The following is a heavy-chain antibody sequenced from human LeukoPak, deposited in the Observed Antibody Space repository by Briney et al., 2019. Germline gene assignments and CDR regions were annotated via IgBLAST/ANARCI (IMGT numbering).Heavy chain of an antibody. CDR1: GDSVSSNSAA. CDR2: TYYRSKWHN. Sequence: SQTLSLTCAISGDSVSSNSAAWNWIRQSPSRGLEWLGRTYYRSKWHNDYEVSVKSRITINPDTSTNQFSLQLNSVTPEDTAVYYCAREGGYDKFAAYWCFDLWGRGTLVTVSS. V-gene: IGHV6-1*01. D-gene: IGHD5-12*01. J-gene: IGHJ2*01. CDR3: AREGGYDKFAAYWCFDL.